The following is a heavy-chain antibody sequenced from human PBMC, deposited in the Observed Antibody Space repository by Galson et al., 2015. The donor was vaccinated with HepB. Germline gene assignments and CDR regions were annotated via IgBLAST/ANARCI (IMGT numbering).Heavy chain of an antibody. CDR2: IYPSGNT. CDR1: GGSITSSNW. CDR3: ARGDFTVTTGMGYFDY. D-gene: IGHD4-17*01. Sequence: ATLSLTCAVSGGSITSSNWWNWVRQPPGKGLEWIGEIYPSGNTNSNPSLKSRVTISIDKSKNQFSLKLSSVTAVDTAVYYCARGDFTVTTGMGYFDYWGQGTLVTVSS. J-gene: IGHJ4*02. V-gene: IGHV4-4*02.